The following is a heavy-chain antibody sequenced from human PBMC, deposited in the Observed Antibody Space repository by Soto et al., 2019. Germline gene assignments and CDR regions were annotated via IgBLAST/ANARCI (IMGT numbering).Heavy chain of an antibody. V-gene: IGHV3-53*01. CDR2: IYSGGST. D-gene: IGHD6-13*01. Sequence: GVSLRLSCAASGFTVSSNYMSWVRQAPGKGLEWVSVIYSGGSTYYADSVKGRFTISRDNSKNTLYLQMNSLRAEDTAVYYCARDKWDSSSWYVMSGFDPWGQGTLVTVSS. J-gene: IGHJ5*02. CDR1: GFTVSSNY. CDR3: ARDKWDSSSWYVMSGFDP.